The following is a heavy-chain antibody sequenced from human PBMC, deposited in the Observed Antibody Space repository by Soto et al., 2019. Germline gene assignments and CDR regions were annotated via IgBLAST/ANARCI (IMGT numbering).Heavy chain of an antibody. J-gene: IGHJ5*02. Sequence: GGSLRLSCAASGFTFSSYAMSWVRQAPGKGLEWVSAISGSGGSTYYADSVKGRFTISRDNSKNTLYLQMNSLRAEDTAVYYCARLRFLEWLLKSGWFDPWGQGTLVTVSS. D-gene: IGHD3-3*01. CDR3: ARLRFLEWLLKSGWFDP. CDR1: GFTFSSYA. V-gene: IGHV3-23*01. CDR2: ISGSGGST.